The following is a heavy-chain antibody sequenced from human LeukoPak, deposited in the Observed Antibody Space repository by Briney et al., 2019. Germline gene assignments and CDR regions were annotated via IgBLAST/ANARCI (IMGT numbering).Heavy chain of an antibody. V-gene: IGHV4-39*07. CDR3: ARGPPYIVVVTAIGFFDY. D-gene: IGHD2-21*02. CDR1: GGSISTYNYY. CDR2: INHSGST. J-gene: IGHJ4*02. Sequence: SETLSLTCTVSGGSISTYNYYWGWIRQPPGKGLEWIGEINHSGSTNYNPSLKSRVTISVDTSKNQFSLKLSSVTAADTAVYYCARGPPYIVVVTAIGFFDYWGQGTLVTVSS.